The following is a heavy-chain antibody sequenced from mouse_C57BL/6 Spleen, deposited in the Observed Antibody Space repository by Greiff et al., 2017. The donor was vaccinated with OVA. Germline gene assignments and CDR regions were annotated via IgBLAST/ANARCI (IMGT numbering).Heavy chain of an antibody. J-gene: IGHJ1*03. Sequence: VQLQQSGPELVKPGASVKIPCKASGYTFTDYNMDWVKQSHGKSLEWIGDINPNNGGTIYNQKFKGKATLTVDKSSSTAYMELRSLTSEDTAVYYCARTPYGSSCDWYFDVWGTGTTVTVSS. CDR3: ARTPYGSSCDWYFDV. D-gene: IGHD1-1*01. CDR1: GYTFTDYN. CDR2: INPNNGGT. V-gene: IGHV1-18*01.